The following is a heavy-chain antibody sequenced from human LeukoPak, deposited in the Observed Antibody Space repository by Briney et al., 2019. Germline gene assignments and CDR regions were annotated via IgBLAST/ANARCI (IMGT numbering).Heavy chain of an antibody. Sequence: GGSLRLSCAASEFTFSSHGMHWVRQAPGKGLEWVAYIQYDGSNEQFADSVKGRFSISRDSSKNILYLQVNSLRAEDTAVYYCAKDRCSNGIGCYYYYMDVWGKGTTVTISS. V-gene: IGHV3-30*02. CDR1: EFTFSSHG. J-gene: IGHJ6*03. D-gene: IGHD2-8*01. CDR3: AKDRCSNGIGCYYYYMDV. CDR2: IQYDGSNE.